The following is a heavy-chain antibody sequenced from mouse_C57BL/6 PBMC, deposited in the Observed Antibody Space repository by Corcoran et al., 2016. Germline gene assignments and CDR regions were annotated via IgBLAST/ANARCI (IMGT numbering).Heavy chain of an antibody. Sequence: QVQLKQSGAELVRPGASVKLSCKASGYTFTDYYINWVKQRPGQGLEWIARIYPGSGNTYYNEKFKSKATLTVDKSSSTAYMQLSSLTSEDSAVYYCANDYGAYWGQGTLVTVSA. CDR2: IYPGSGNT. D-gene: IGHD2-4*01. V-gene: IGHV1-76*01. CDR3: ANDYGAY. CDR1: GYTFTDYY. J-gene: IGHJ3*01.